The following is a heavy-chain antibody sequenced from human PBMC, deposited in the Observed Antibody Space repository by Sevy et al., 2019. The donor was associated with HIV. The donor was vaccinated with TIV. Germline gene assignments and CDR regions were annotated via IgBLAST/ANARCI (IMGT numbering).Heavy chain of an antibody. J-gene: IGHJ5*02. V-gene: IGHV3-64D*06. CDR1: RFTFSTYA. CDR2: ISSNGGST. D-gene: IGHD3-10*01. Sequence: GGSLRLSCSASRFTFSTYAIHWVRQAPGKGLEYVSRISSNGGSTSYADSVKGRCTISRDNSKNTLYLQMSSVRVEDTAVYYCVKGSARGALAEVWLDPWGQGTLVTVSS. CDR3: VKGSARGALAEVWLDP.